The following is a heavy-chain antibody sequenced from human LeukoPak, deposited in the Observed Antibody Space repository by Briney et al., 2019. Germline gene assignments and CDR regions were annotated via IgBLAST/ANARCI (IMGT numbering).Heavy chain of an antibody. CDR2: IYYSGST. CDR1: GGSISSSSYY. V-gene: IGHV4-39*07. CDR3: ARANWNDPSEVDY. D-gene: IGHD1-1*01. Sequence: SSETLSLTCTVSGGSISSSSYYWGWLRQPPGKGLEWIGSIYYSGSTYYNPSLKSRVTISVDTSKNQFSLKLSSVTAADTAVYYCARANWNDPSEVDYWGQGTLVTVSS. J-gene: IGHJ4*02.